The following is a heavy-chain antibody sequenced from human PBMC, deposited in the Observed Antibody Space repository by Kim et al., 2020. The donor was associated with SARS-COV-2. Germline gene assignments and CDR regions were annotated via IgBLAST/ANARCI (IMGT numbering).Heavy chain of an antibody. D-gene: IGHD2-15*01. Sequence: GGSLRLSCAASGFTFSGSAMHWVRQASGKGLEWVGRIRTKANNFATAYAASVKCRFTISRDDSKNTAYLQMKSLKTEDTAVYYCTSPYGSDFHYWGQGTLVTVSS. J-gene: IGHJ4*02. CDR3: TSPYGSDFHY. V-gene: IGHV3-73*01. CDR2: IRTKANNFAT. CDR1: GFTFSGSA.